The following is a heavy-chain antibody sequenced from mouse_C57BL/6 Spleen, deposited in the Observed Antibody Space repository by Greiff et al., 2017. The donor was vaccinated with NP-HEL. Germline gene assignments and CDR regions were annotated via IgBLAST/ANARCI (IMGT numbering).Heavy chain of an antibody. D-gene: IGHD1-1*01. CDR3: ARGGSYYYGSRYAMDY. Sequence: EVQVVESGGGLVKPGGSLKLSCAASGFTFSDYGMHWVRQAPEKGLEWVAYISSGSSTIYYADTVKGRFTISRDNAKNTLFLQMTSLRSEDTAMYYCARGGSYYYGSRYAMDYWGQGTSVTVSS. V-gene: IGHV5-17*01. CDR2: ISSGSSTI. J-gene: IGHJ4*01. CDR1: GFTFSDYG.